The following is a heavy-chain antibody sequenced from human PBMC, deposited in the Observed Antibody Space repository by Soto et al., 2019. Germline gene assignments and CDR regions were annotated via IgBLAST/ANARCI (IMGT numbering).Heavy chain of an antibody. J-gene: IGHJ4*02. D-gene: IGHD6-13*01. CDR3: ARLAAAGSFAPWYFDY. CDR2: INAGNGNT. CDR1: GYTFTSYA. Sequence: QVQLVQSGAEVKKPGASVKVSCKASGYTFTSYAMHWVRQAPGQRLEWMGWINAGNGNTKYSQKFQGRVTITRDTSASTAYMELSSLRSEDTAVYYCARLAAAGSFAPWYFDYWGQGTLVPVSS. V-gene: IGHV1-3*01.